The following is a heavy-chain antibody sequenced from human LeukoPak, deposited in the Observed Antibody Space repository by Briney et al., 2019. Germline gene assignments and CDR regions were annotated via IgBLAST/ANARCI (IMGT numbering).Heavy chain of an antibody. D-gene: IGHD2-21*02. J-gene: IGHJ4*02. CDR3: AKEVDCPSDCLFFHS. V-gene: IGHV3-7*03. CDR2: IKQDGSEK. Sequence: PGGSLRLSCAAFGFTFSSYWMSWVRQAPGKGLEWVANIKQDGSEKYYVDSVKGRFTISRDNSRNSVFLQMNSLRPEDTALYHCAKEVDCPSDCLFFHSRGQGTLVTVSS. CDR1: GFTFSSYW.